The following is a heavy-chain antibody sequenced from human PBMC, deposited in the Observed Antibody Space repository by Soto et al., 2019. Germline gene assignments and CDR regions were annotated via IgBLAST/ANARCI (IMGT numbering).Heavy chain of an antibody. Sequence: PGGSRRLSWAASGFTFNSYAMNWVRQAPGKGLAWVSAIGTDGNTYYANSVKGRFTISRDNSRTTLYLQMNSLRVEDTALYYCVRKYPGTRPFDYWGQGTLVTVSS. V-gene: IGHV3-23*01. CDR2: IGTDGNT. D-gene: IGHD2-2*01. J-gene: IGHJ4*01. CDR1: GFTFNSYA. CDR3: VRKYPGTRPFDY.